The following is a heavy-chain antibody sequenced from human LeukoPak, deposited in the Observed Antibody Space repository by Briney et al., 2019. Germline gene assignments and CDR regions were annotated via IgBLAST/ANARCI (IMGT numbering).Heavy chain of an antibody. CDR2: IDHSGST. CDR1: GGSFSGYY. D-gene: IGHD3-3*01. CDR3: ARNFWSGYPTRHYYYGMDV. V-gene: IGHV4-34*01. J-gene: IGHJ6*02. Sequence: PSETLSLTCAVYGGSFSGYYWSWIRQPPGRGLEWIGEIDHSGSTNYNPSLKSRVTISVDTSKNQFSLKLSSVTAADTAVYYCARNFWSGYPTRHYYYGMDVWGQGTTVTVSS.